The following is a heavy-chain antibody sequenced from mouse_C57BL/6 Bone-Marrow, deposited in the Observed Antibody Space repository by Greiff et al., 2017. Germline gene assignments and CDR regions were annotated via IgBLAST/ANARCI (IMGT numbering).Heavy chain of an antibody. Sequence: EVQLQQSGAELVRPGASVKLSCTASGFNIKDDYMHWVKQRPEQGLEWIGWIDPENGDTEYASKFQGKATITADTSSNTAYLQLSSLTSKDTAVYYCTARALITTVVAPDYWGQGTTLTVSS. CDR1: GFNIKDDY. CDR2: IDPENGDT. V-gene: IGHV14-4*01. CDR3: TARALITTVVAPDY. J-gene: IGHJ2*01. D-gene: IGHD1-1*01.